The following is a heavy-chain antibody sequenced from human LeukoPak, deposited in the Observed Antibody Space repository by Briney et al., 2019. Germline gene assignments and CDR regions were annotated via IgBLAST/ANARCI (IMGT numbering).Heavy chain of an antibody. V-gene: IGHV3-30-3*01. D-gene: IGHD3-22*01. J-gene: IGHJ4*02. CDR2: ISYDGSNK. CDR3: ARDGEYEYDSSGAPGY. Sequence: GGSLRLSCAASGFTFSSYAMHWVRQAPGKGLEWVAVISYDGSNKYYADSVKGRFTISRDNSKNTLYLQMNSLRAEDTAVYYCARDGEYEYDSSGAPGYWGQGTLVTVSS. CDR1: GFTFSSYA.